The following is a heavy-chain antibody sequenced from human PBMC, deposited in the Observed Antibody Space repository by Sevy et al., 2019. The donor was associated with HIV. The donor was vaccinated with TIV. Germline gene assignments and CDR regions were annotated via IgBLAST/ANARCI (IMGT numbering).Heavy chain of an antibody. CDR3: ARSGGLRY. D-gene: IGHD3-16*02. V-gene: IGHV3-48*02. Sequence: GGSLRLSCAASGFTFSNYSMNWVRQAPGKGLEWVSYISSSNTTIYYADSVKGRFTISRDNAKNSLYLQMNSLSDDDTAVYYCARSGGLRYWGQGTLVTVSS. CDR1: GFTFSNYS. CDR2: ISSSNTTI. J-gene: IGHJ4*02.